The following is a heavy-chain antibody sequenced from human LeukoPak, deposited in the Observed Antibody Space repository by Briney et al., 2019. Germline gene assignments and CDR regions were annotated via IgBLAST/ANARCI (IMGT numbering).Heavy chain of an antibody. D-gene: IGHD3-10*01. J-gene: IGHJ4*02. Sequence: PSETLSLTCTVSGGSISSYYWSWIRQPPGKGLEWIGYIYYSGSTNYYHSLKRGGTISVDTSKTQFSLKLSSATAADTAVYYCARAGYYGSGSYYHYWGQGTLVTVSS. CDR3: ARAGYYGSGSYYHY. V-gene: IGHV4-59*01. CDR1: GGSISSYY. CDR2: IYYSGST.